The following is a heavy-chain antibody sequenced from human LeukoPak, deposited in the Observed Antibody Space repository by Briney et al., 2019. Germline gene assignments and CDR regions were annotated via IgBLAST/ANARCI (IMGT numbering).Heavy chain of an antibody. CDR2: IIPIFGTV. CDR1: VCSFSSYV. D-gene: IGHD4-23*01. J-gene: IGHJ6*01. Sequence: ASVTVSCKASVCSFSSYVISWLRQARGPRLEWMGGIIPIFGTVNCAQKFLGRVTITADESTSTAYMELSSLRSEDTAVYYCARGYGGSFYYYYGMDVWGQGTTVTVSS. V-gene: IGHV1-69*01. CDR3: ARGYGGSFYYYYGMDV.